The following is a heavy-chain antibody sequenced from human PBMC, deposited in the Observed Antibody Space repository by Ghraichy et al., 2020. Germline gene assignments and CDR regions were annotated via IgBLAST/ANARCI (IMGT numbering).Heavy chain of an antibody. Sequence: GGSLRLSCAVSGFTFTDYWMHWVRQAPGKGLVWVSRIYTDVSTATYADSVKGRFTISRDNAKNTLYLQMNSLRADDTAVYYCASSAVTYYGTALDYWGQGNLVPASS. CDR1: GFTFTDYW. V-gene: IGHV3-74*01. D-gene: IGHD4-17*01. J-gene: IGHJ4*02. CDR2: IYTDVSTA. CDR3: ASSAVTYYGTALDY.